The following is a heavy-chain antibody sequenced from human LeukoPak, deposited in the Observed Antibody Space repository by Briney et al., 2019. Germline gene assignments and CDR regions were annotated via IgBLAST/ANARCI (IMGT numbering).Heavy chain of an antibody. CDR2: IKRDGSQT. CDR1: GFTFSNYW. D-gene: IGHD2-2*01. J-gene: IGHJ3*02. CDR3: AAGPTAYGSAFDI. Sequence: GGSLRLSCVASGFTFSNYWMTWVRQAPGKGLEWVANIKRDGSQTFSVDSVKGRFTISRDNAKNSLYLQMNSLRTEDTAVYYCAAGPTAYGSAFDIWGQGTMVTVSS. V-gene: IGHV3-7*01.